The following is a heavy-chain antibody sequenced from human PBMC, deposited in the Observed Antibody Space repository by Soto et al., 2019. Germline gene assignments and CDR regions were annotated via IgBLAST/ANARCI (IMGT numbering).Heavy chain of an antibody. V-gene: IGHV1-24*01. J-gene: IGHJ4*02. CDR1: GYTLTELS. Sequence: ASVKVSCKVSGYTLTELSMHWVRQAPGKGLEWMGGFDPEDGETIYAQKFQGRVTMTEDTSTDTAYMELSSLRSEDTAVYYCATVRYYDSSGRLYYFDYWGQGTLVTVSS. D-gene: IGHD3-22*01. CDR2: FDPEDGET. CDR3: ATVRYYDSSGRLYYFDY.